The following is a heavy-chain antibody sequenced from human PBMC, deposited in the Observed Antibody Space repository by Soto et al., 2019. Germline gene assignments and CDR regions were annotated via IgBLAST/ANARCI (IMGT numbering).Heavy chain of an antibody. V-gene: IGHV5-51*01. CDR2: INPGNSDT. J-gene: IGHJ6*02. CDR1: AFIFSRYK. CDR3: MRSYGDSYYFYYGMDV. D-gene: IGHD2-21*02. Sequence: EVQLVQSGAEVKKSGESLKISCEGSAFIFSRYKIGWVRQMPGKGLEWMGIINPGNSDTTYSPSFQGQVTISADNSINTAYLQWSSLRASDTAMYYCMRSYGDSYYFYYGMDVWGQGTTVTVSS.